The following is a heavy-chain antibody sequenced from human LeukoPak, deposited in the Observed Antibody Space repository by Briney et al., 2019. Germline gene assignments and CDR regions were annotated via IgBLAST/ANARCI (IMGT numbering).Heavy chain of an antibody. J-gene: IGHJ4*02. D-gene: IGHD2-2*01. V-gene: IGHV5-51*01. CDR2: IYPGDSDT. CDR1: GYIFTYYW. CDR3: ARSDCSSTSCLSPNYFDY. Sequence: GESLKISCKGSGYIFTYYWIGWVRQMPGKGLEWMGIIYPGDSDTRYSPSFQGQVTISADKSISTAYLQWSSLKASDTAMYYCARSDCSSTSCLSPNYFDYWGQGTLVTVSS.